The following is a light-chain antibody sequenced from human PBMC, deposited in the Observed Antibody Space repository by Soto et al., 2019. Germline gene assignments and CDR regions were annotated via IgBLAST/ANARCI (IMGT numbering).Light chain of an antibody. Sequence: QSVLTQPPSVPGAPGQRVTISCTGSSSNIWAGYDVHWYQQLPGTAPKLPIYGNSNRPSGVPDRFSGSKSGTSASLAITGLQAEDEADYYCQSYDSSLSVVFGGGTKLTVL. V-gene: IGLV1-40*01. CDR3: QSYDSSLSVV. CDR1: SSNIWAGYD. CDR2: GNS. J-gene: IGLJ2*01.